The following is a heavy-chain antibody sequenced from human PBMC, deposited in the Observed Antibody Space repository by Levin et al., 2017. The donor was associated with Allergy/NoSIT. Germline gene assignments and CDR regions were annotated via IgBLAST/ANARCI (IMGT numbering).Heavy chain of an antibody. D-gene: IGHD2-2*02. CDR2: IRSIGGTT. CDR1: GFTFSDYY. J-gene: IGHJ4*02. V-gene: IGHV3-11*01. Sequence: PGGSLRLSCAASGFTFSDYYMSWIRQAPGKGLEWVSYIRSIGGTTYYADSVKGRFTISRDNAKHSLFLQMNSLRAEDTAVYYCARARCSSTSCYTGAFDYWGQGTLVTVSS. CDR3: ARARCSSTSCYTGAFDY.